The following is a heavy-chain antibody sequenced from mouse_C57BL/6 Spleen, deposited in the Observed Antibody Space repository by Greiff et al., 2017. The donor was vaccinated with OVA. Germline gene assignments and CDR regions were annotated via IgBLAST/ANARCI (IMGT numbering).Heavy chain of an antibody. CDR2: IDPSDSYT. J-gene: IGHJ2*01. Sequence: VQLQQPGAELVMPGASVKLSCKASGYTFTSYWMHWVKRSPGQGLEWIGEIDPSDSYTNYNQKFKGKSTLTVDKSSSTAYMQLSSLTSEDSAVYYCARRWLLRFDYWGQGTTLTVSS. CDR3: ARRWLLRFDY. D-gene: IGHD2-3*01. CDR1: GYTFTSYW. V-gene: IGHV1-69*01.